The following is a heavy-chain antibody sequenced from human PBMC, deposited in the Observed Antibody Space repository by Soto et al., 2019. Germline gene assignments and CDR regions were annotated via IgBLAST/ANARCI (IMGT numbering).Heavy chain of an antibody. Sequence: GASVKVSCKASGYTFTGYYMHWVRQAPGQGLEWMGWINPNSGGTNYAQKFQGRVTMTRDTSISTAYIELSRLRSDDTAVYYCARDIGITGTPFDHFDYWGQGTLVTVSS. CDR1: GYTFTGYY. CDR3: ARDIGITGTPFDHFDY. V-gene: IGHV1-2*02. CDR2: INPNSGGT. D-gene: IGHD1-20*01. J-gene: IGHJ4*02.